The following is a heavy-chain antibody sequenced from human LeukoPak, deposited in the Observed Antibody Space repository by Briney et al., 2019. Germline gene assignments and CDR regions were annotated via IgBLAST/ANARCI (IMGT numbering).Heavy chain of an antibody. CDR2: IRKDGSGT. CDR3: AKGDSYGFDY. V-gene: IGHV3-30*02. Sequence: PGGSLRLSCAASGFTFSSYWMSWVRQAPGKGLEWVAFIRKDGSGTYYADSVKGRFTISRDNSKNTVHLQMSSLGAEDTAVYYCAKGDSYGFDYWGQGSLVTVSS. D-gene: IGHD5-18*01. CDR1: GFTFSSYW. J-gene: IGHJ4*02.